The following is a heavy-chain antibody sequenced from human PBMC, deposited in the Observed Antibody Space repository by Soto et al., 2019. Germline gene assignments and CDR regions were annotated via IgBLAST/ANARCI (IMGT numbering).Heavy chain of an antibody. J-gene: IGHJ6*03. CDR3: ARDLYCSSTSCRYYYYYMDV. CDR1: GFTFSSYW. V-gene: IGHV3-7*01. D-gene: IGHD2-2*01. Sequence: GGSLRLSCAASGFTFSSYWMSWVRQAPGKGLEWVANIKQDGSEKYYVDSVKGRFTISRDNAKNSLYLQMNSLRAEDTAVYYCARDLYCSSTSCRYYYYYMDVWGKGTTVTVSS. CDR2: IKQDGSEK.